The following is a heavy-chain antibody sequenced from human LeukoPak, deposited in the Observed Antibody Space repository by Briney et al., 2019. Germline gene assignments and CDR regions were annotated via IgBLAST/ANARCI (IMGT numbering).Heavy chain of an antibody. CDR3: ARRCSGTYGHWFDP. CDR1: GASISSYY. V-gene: IGHV4-59*08. Sequence: SDTLSLTCTASGASISSYYWSWIRQPPGKGLEWIAPIYYTGSTNFSPSLKSRVTVSVDPSKNQFYLRLSSVTAADTAVYFCARRCSGTYGHWFDPWGQGTLVTVPS. D-gene: IGHD1-26*01. J-gene: IGHJ5*02. CDR2: IYYTGST.